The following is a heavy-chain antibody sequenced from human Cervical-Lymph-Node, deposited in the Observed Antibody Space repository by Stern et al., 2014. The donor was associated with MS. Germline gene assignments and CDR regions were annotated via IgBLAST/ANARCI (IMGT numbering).Heavy chain of an antibody. J-gene: IGHJ4*02. D-gene: IGHD4-23*01. CDR1: GYTFTSYA. CDR2: INTNTGNP. CDR3: ARDSQAYGGPLPVSDY. Sequence: VLESGSELKKPGASVKVSCKASGYTFTSYAMNWGRQAPGQGLEWMGWINTNTGNPTYAQGFTGRFVFSLDTSVSTAYLQISSLKAEDTAVYYCARDSQAYGGPLPVSDYWGQGTLVTVSS. V-gene: IGHV7-4-1*02.